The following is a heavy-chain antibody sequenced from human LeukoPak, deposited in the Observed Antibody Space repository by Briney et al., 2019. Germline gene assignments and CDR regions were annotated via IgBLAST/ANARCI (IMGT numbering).Heavy chain of an antibody. J-gene: IGHJ4*02. D-gene: IGHD6-19*01. CDR2: ISHDGSEK. CDR1: GFPFSSHW. Sequence: GGSLRLSCAASGFPFSSHWLSWFRQSPGKGLEWVAHISHDGSEKHYVDSVKGRFTISRDNARNSQFLQMNSLRVDDTAVYYCASGGGWVFFNWGQGTLVTVSS. CDR3: ASGGGWVFFN. V-gene: IGHV3-7*01.